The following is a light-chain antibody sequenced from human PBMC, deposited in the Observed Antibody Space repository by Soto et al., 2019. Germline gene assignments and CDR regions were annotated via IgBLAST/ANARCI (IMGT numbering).Light chain of an antibody. J-gene: IGLJ3*02. V-gene: IGLV2-8*01. CDR1: SSDVGDYNY. CDR2: EVS. CDR3: SSYAGSNNWV. Sequence: QSVLTQPPSASGSPGQSVTISCTGTSSDVGDYNYVSWYQQHPGKAPKLMIYEVSKRPSGVPDRFSGSKSGNTASLIVSGLQAEDEGDYYCSSYAGSNNWVFGGGTKLTVL.